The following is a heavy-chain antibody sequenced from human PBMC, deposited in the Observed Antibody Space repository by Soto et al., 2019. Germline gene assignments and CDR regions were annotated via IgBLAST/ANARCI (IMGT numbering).Heavy chain of an antibody. V-gene: IGHV3-74*01. D-gene: IGHD2-2*01. J-gene: IGHJ4*02. CDR2: INTDGSST. Sequence: GGSLRLSCAASGFTFSNYWMHWVRQAPGKGLVWVSHINTDGSSTNYPDSVKGRFTISRDNAKNTLYLQMNSLRAEDTAVYYCARDWISTSLDYWGQGTLVTVSS. CDR3: ARDWISTSLDY. CDR1: GFTFSNYW.